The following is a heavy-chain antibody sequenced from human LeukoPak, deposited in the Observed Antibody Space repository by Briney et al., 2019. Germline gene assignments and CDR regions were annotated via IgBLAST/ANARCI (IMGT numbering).Heavy chain of an antibody. Sequence: GGSLRLSCAASGFTFFRYSMNWIRQAPGKGLEWVSSISSTGNYMYYADSVQGRFTISRDNAKNSLYLQMNSLIADDTAVYYCAREASVNDHASGSFYKGDWFDPWGQGTLVTVSS. CDR1: GFTFFRYS. D-gene: IGHD3-10*01. V-gene: IGHV3-21*01. J-gene: IGHJ5*02. CDR3: AREASVNDHASGSFYKGDWFDP. CDR2: ISSTGNYM.